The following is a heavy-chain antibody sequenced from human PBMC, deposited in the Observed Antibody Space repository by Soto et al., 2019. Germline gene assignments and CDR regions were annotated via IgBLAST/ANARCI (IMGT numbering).Heavy chain of an antibody. CDR2: IKPKTDGGTT. D-gene: IGHD3-3*01. V-gene: IGHV3-15*01. Sequence: PWGSLRVSCAPSEFTFSNAWMSWVRQAPGKGLDLLRPIKPKTDGGTTDYAAPVKGRFTISRDDSKNTLYLQMNSLKTEDTAVYYCTTDIYRKSYHFWSGPQIGGYYFDYWGQGTMVTVSS. J-gene: IGHJ4*02. CDR1: EFTFSNAW. CDR3: TTDIYRKSYHFWSGPQIGGYYFDY.